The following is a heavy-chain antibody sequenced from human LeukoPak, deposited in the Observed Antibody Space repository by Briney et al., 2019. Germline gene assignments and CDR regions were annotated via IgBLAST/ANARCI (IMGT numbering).Heavy chain of an antibody. Sequence: GGSLRLSCAASGFTFSSYSMNWVRQAPGKGLEWVSSISSSSSYIYYADSVKGRFTISRDNAKNSLYLQMNSLRAEDTAVYYCASTGIAAAGVIWGQGTMVTVSS. J-gene: IGHJ3*02. CDR3: ASTGIAAAGVI. V-gene: IGHV3-21*01. D-gene: IGHD6-13*01. CDR1: GFTFSSYS. CDR2: ISSSSSYI.